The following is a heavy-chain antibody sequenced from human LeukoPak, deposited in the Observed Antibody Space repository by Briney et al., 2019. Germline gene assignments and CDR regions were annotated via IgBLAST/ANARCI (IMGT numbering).Heavy chain of an antibody. CDR3: ASNSLVRGKGTDY. CDR1: GFTFSSYS. Sequence: GGSLRVYCAASGFTFSSYSMNWVRQAPGKGLEWVSYISRSSSDIYYVDSVKGRFTISRDNAKNSLYLQVNSLRAEDTAVYYCASNSLVRGKGTDYWGQGTLVTVSS. J-gene: IGHJ4*02. D-gene: IGHD3-10*01. CDR2: ISRSSSDI. V-gene: IGHV3-21*05.